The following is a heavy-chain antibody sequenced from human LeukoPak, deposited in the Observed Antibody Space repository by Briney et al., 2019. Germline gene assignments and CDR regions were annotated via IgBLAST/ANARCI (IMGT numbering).Heavy chain of an antibody. D-gene: IGHD2-2*01. J-gene: IGHJ3*02. CDR1: GGSISSGSDC. CDR3: ARISVVPAGIDI. Sequence: PSETLYLTCTVSGGSISSGSDCWSWIRQPAGKGLEWIGRVYTGGRNNYQPSLRSGVTISVDTSKNQFSLKLSSVTAADTAVYYCARISVVPAGIDIWGQGTMVTVSS. V-gene: IGHV4-61*02. CDR2: VYTGGRN.